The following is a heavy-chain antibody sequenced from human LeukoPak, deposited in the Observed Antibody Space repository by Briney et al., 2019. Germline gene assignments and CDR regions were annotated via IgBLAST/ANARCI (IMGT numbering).Heavy chain of an antibody. V-gene: IGHV3-30*02. CDR1: GFTFSSYG. J-gene: IGHJ4*02. D-gene: IGHD1-26*01. CDR3: ARVSFSGSYLGFDY. Sequence: GGSLRLSCAASGFTFSSYGMHWVRQAPGKGLEWVAFIRYDGSNKYYADSVKGRFTISRDNSKNTLYLQMNSLRAEDTAVYYCARVSFSGSYLGFDYWGQGTLVTVSS. CDR2: IRYDGSNK.